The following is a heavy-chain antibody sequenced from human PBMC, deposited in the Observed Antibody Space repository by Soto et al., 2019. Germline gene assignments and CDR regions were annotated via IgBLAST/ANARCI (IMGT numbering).Heavy chain of an antibody. J-gene: IGHJ6*02. CDR2: IYYSGST. CDR1: GGSVSSGSYY. CDR3: ARPLYSYGPMDV. D-gene: IGHD5-18*01. Sequence: QVQLQESGPGLVKPSETLSLTCTVSGGSVSSGSYYWSWIRQPPGKGLEWIGYIYYSGSTNYNPSLTSRVTISVDTSKNQSSLKLSSVTAADTAVYYCARPLYSYGPMDVWGQGTTVTVSS. V-gene: IGHV4-61*01.